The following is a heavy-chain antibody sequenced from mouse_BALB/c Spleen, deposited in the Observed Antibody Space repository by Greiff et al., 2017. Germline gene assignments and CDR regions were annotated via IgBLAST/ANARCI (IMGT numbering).Heavy chain of an antibody. J-gene: IGHJ4*01. CDR2: ISDGGSYT. V-gene: IGHV5-4*02. CDR1: GFTFSDYY. Sequence: EVQVVESGGGLVQPGGSRKLSCAASGFTFSDYYMYWVRQTPEKRLEWVATISDGGSYTYYPDSVKGRFTISRDNAKNNLYLQMSSLKSEDTAMYYCARDRMDYWGQGTSVTVSS. CDR3: ARDRMDY.